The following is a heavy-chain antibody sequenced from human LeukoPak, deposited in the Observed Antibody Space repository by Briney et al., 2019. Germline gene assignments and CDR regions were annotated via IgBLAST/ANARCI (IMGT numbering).Heavy chain of an antibody. J-gene: IGHJ4*02. CDR3: APLYDSSGYAFDY. CDR2: INPKSGAT. CDR1: GYTFTGKY. D-gene: IGHD3-22*01. Sequence: ASVKVSCKASGYTFTGKYMHWVRQAPGQGLEWMGWINPKSGATKYGQKFQGRVTMTRDTSITTAYMELSRLRSDDTAVYYCAPLYDSSGYAFDYWGQGTLVTVSP. V-gene: IGHV1-2*02.